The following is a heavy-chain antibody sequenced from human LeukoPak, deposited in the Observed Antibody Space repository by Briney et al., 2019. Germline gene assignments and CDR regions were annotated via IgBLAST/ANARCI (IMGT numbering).Heavy chain of an antibody. V-gene: IGHV5-51*01. CDR3: ARHGLYCSSTCCYLFDY. Sequence: GESLKISCKGSGYSFTNYWIAWVRQMPGKGLEWVGIIYPGDSDTRYSPSFQGQVTISADKSISTAYLQWSSLKASDTAMYYCARHGLYCSSTCCYLFDYWGQGTLVTASS. D-gene: IGHD2-2*01. J-gene: IGHJ4*02. CDR1: GYSFTNYW. CDR2: IYPGDSDT.